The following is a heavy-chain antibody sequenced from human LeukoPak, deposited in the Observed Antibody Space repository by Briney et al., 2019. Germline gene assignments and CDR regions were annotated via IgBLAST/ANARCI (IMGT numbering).Heavy chain of an antibody. J-gene: IGHJ4*02. V-gene: IGHV3-30-3*01. CDR1: GFTFSSYA. CDR3: ARENPTEGDFDY. Sequence: QPGGSLRLSCAASGFTFSSYAMNWVRQAPGKGLEWVAVISYDGSNKYYTDSMKGRFTISRDNSKNTVYLQMNSLRTEDTAVYYCARENPTEGDFDYWGQGTLVTVSS. CDR2: ISYDGSNK.